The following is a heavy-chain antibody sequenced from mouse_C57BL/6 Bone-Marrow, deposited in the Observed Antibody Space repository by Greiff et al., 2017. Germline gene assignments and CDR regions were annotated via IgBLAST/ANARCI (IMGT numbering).Heavy chain of an antibody. CDR2: IYPRSGNT. CDR3: ARAPLYYYGLY. D-gene: IGHD1-1*01. Sequence: LVESGAELARPGASVKLSCKASGYTFTSYGISWVKQRTGQGLEWIGEIYPRSGNTYYNEKFKGKATLTADKSSSTAYMALRSLTSEDSAVYFCARAPLYYYGLYWGQGTTLTVSS. CDR1: GYTFTSYG. V-gene: IGHV1-81*01. J-gene: IGHJ2*01.